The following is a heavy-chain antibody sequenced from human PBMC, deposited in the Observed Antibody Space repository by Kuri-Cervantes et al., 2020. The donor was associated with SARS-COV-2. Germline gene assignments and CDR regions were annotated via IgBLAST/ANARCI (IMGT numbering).Heavy chain of an antibody. Sequence: ASVKVSCKASGYTFTSYYMHWVRQAPGQGLEWMGWINPNSGGTNYAQKFQGRVTMTRDTSTSTVYMELSSLRSEDTAVYYCARERPSVVVPAAIFQGPYYYYYMDVWGKGTTVTVSS. CDR2: INPNSGGT. D-gene: IGHD2-2*02. CDR3: ARERPSVVVPAAIFQGPYYYYYMDV. CDR1: GYTFTSYY. V-gene: IGHV1-2*02. J-gene: IGHJ6*03.